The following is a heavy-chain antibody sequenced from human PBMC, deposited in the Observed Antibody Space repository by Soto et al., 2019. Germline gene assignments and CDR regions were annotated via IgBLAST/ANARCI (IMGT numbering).Heavy chain of an antibody. D-gene: IGHD2-15*01. J-gene: IGHJ4*02. CDR2: INAGNGHT. V-gene: IGHV1-3*01. Sequence: WASVKVSCKASGYTFTSYAMQWVRQAPGQRLEWMGWINAGNGHTKYSQNFQGRVTITRDTSASTAYMELSSLRSEDTAVYYCARGPGGPDGPGDYWGQGTLVTVSS. CDR3: ARGPGGPDGPGDY. CDR1: GYTFTSYA.